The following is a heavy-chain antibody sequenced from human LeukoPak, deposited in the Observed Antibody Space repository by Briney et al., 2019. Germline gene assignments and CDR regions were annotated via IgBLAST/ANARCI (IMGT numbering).Heavy chain of an antibody. Sequence: SSETLSLTCAVYGGSFSGYYWSWIRQPPRKGMEWIGKINHSGSTNYNPSLKSRVTISVDTSKNQFSLKLSSVTAADTAVYYCATAGSGLYYFDYWGQGTLVTVSS. CDR1: GGSFSGYY. D-gene: IGHD6-19*01. CDR2: INHSGST. CDR3: ATAGSGLYYFDY. J-gene: IGHJ4*02. V-gene: IGHV4-34*01.